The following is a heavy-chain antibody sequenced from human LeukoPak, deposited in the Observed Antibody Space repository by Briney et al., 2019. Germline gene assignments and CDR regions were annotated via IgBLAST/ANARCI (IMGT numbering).Heavy chain of an antibody. CDR2: ISGSGGST. J-gene: IGHJ4*02. CDR1: GFTFSSYA. D-gene: IGHD6-19*01. Sequence: GGSLRLSCAASGFTFSSYAMSWVRQAPGKGLEWVSAISGSGGSTYYAASVKGRFTISRDNSNNTLYLQMNSLRAEHTAVYYCAKAWLVAGIDYWGQGTLVTVSS. V-gene: IGHV3-23*01. CDR3: AKAWLVAGIDY.